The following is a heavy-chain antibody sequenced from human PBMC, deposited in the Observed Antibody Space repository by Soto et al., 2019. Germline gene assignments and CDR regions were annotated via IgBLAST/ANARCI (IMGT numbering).Heavy chain of an antibody. V-gene: IGHV4-4*07. CDR1: GVSMRNSY. CDR2: ISTSGNT. Sequence: ASETLSLTCSVSGVSMRNSYWTWIRQSAGKGLEWIGRISTSGNTNYNPSLNSRLTMSVDTSKNQVSLKLTSVTAADTAVYYCARGGGDPALSDPWGQGTPVTVSS. J-gene: IGHJ5*02. CDR3: ARGGGDPALSDP. D-gene: IGHD3-16*01.